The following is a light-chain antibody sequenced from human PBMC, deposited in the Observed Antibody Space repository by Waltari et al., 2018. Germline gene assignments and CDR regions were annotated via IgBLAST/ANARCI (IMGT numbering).Light chain of an antibody. Sequence: QSALTQPPSASGSPGQSVTISCTGTSSDVGGYNYVSWYQQHPGKAPNLLIFEVNKRPSRVRDRSSGPKSGNTASVTVSGLQAEDEADYYCSSYAGSRGVSGTGTKVTV. CDR1: SSDVGGYNY. CDR2: EVN. V-gene: IGLV2-8*01. CDR3: SSYAGSRGV. J-gene: IGLJ1*01.